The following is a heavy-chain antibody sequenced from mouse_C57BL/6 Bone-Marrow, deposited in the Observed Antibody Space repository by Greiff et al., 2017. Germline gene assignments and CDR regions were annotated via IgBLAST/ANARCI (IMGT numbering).Heavy chain of an antibody. CDR3: ARSYDYDDYTMDY. CDR1: GYTFTNYW. CDR2: MHPNGGSP. Sequence: QVQLQQPGAELVQPGASVKLSCKASGYTFTNYWMHWVKQRPGQGLEWIGMMHPNGGSPDYNEKFKSEATLSVDKSSRTAYMELSSLTSEDSAVYYCARSYDYDDYTMDYWGQGTSGTVSS. V-gene: IGHV1-64*01. D-gene: IGHD2-4*01. J-gene: IGHJ4*01.